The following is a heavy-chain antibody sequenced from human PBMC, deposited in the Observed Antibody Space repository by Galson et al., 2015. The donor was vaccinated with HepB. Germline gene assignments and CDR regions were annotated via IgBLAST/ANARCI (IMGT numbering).Heavy chain of an antibody. CDR2: ISYDGSNK. J-gene: IGHJ5*01. D-gene: IGHD2-21*02. CDR3: AKDPGVTGFDS. V-gene: IGHV3-30*18. CDR1: GFTFSSYG. Sequence: TLRLSGAASGFTFSSYGMHWVRQAPGKGLEWVAVISYDGSNKYYADSVKGRFTISRDNSKNTLYLQMNSLRAEDTAVYYCAKDPGVTGFDSWGQVTLVTASS.